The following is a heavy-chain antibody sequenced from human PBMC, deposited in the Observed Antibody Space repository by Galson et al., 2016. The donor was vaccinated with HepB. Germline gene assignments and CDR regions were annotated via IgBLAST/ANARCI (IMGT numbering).Heavy chain of an antibody. CDR1: GYTFTRYY. Sequence: SVKVSCKASGYTFTRYYIHWVRQAPGQGLEWMGVINPSGGSTKDAQKFQGRVTMTRDTSTSTVYMELGSLGSEDTAVYFCARGGYYDSSGSLRYWGQGTLVTVSS. CDR2: INPSGGST. V-gene: IGHV1-46*01. J-gene: IGHJ4*02. D-gene: IGHD3-22*01. CDR3: ARGGYYDSSGSLRY.